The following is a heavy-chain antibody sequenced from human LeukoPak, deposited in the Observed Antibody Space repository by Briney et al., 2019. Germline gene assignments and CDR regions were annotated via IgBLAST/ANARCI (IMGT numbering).Heavy chain of an antibody. CDR3: ATDYCSSTSCYADAIPSAFDI. V-gene: IGHV1-69*05. CDR1: GGTFSSYA. CDR2: IIPIFGTA. Sequence: ASVKVSCKASGGTFSSYAISWARQAPGQGLEWMGRIIPIFGTANYAQKFQGRVTITTDESTSTAYMELSSLRSEDTAVYYCATDYCSSTSCYADAIPSAFDIWGQGTMVTVSS. J-gene: IGHJ3*02. D-gene: IGHD2-2*01.